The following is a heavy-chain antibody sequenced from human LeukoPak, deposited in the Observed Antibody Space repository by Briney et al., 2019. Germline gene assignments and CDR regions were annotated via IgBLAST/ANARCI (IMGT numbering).Heavy chain of an antibody. CDR2: MGTAGDT. D-gene: IGHD1-26*01. V-gene: IGHV3-13*01. CDR1: VLTFNIYD. CDR3: AALGGSIY. Sequence: GGTLRLSHAASVLTFNIYDVHWARQATTRGLEWVSAMGTAGDTYYAGSVKGRFTISREDAKNSFYLQMNSLRAGDTAVYYCAALGGSIYWGQGTVVTVSS. J-gene: IGHJ4*02.